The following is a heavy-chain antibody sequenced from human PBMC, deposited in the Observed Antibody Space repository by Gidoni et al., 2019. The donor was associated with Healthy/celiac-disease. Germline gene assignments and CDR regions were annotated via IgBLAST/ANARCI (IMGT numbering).Heavy chain of an antibody. D-gene: IGHD6-19*01. CDR1: GYSFSRGYY. J-gene: IGHJ4*02. CDR2: VYQSRST. V-gene: IGHV4-38-2*02. Sequence: QVHLQASGPGMVKPSATLSATCTASGYSFSRGYYWGWIRQPPGQGLEWMWSVYQSRSTYYNPSLKSRFTIAVYTSKNPFSLKLSSVTAADTAVYYCARGAVAAPTFDYWGQGTLVTVSS. CDR3: ARGAVAAPTFDY.